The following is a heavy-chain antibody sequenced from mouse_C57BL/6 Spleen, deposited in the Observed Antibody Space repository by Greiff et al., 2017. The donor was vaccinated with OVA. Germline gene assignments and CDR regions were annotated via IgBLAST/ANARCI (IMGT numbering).Heavy chain of an antibody. J-gene: IGHJ3*01. D-gene: IGHD2-4*01. V-gene: IGHV1-26*01. CDR3: ARGGDYDVAY. CDR1: GYTFTDYY. Sequence: EVKLVESGPELVKPGASVKISCKASGYTFTDYYMNWVKQSHGKSLEWIGDINPNNGGTSYNQKFKGKATLTVDKSSSTAYMELRSLTSEDSAVYYCARGGDYDVAYWGQGTLVTVSA. CDR2: INPNNGGT.